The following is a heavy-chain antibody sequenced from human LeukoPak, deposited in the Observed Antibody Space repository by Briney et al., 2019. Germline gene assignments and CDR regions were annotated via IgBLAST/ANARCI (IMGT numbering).Heavy chain of an antibody. V-gene: IGHV7-4-1*02. CDR3: ARERGGYSGYDWGIFDY. CDR1: GYTFNDYA. Sequence: ASVKVSCKASGYTFNDYAINWVRQAPGQGLEWMGWITTNTGNPTYAPGFTGRVVFSLDTSVSTAYLQISSLKAEDTAVYYCARERGGYSGYDWGIFDYWGQGTLVTVSS. J-gene: IGHJ4*02. D-gene: IGHD5-12*01. CDR2: ITTNTGNP.